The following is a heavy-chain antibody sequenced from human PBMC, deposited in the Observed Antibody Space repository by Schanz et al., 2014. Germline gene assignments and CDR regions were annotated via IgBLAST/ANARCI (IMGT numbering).Heavy chain of an antibody. D-gene: IGHD1-26*01. J-gene: IGHJ4*02. Sequence: EVQLLESGGGLVKPGGSLRLSCGVSGFTASSHSMNWVRQAPGKGLEWVSYISSASSTINYADSVKGRFTISRDNSKNTLFLQMNSLRAEDTAVYYCARDHTTESYYSAGPPIDYWGQGTLLTVSS. CDR2: ISSASSTI. CDR1: GFTASSHS. V-gene: IGHV3-21*05. CDR3: ARDHTTESYYSAGPPIDY.